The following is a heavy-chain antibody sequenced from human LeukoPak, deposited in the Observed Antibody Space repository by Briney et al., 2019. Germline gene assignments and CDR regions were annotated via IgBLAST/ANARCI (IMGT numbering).Heavy chain of an antibody. J-gene: IGHJ6*03. Sequence: GGSLRLSCAASGFTFSSYSMNWVRQAPGKGLEWVSSISSSSSYIYYADSVKGRFTISRDNAKNSLYLQMNSLRAEDTAVYYCATMARSYYYYYMDVWGKGTTVTVSS. CDR1: GFTFSSYS. CDR2: ISSSSSYI. CDR3: ATMARSYYYYYMDV. D-gene: IGHD3-10*01. V-gene: IGHV3-21*01.